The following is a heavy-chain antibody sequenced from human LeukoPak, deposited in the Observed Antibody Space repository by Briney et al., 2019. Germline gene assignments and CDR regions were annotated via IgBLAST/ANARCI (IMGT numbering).Heavy chain of an antibody. V-gene: IGHV1-3*01. Sequence: ASVKVSCKASGYTFTSYAMHWVCQAPGQRLEWMGWINAGNGNTKYSQKFQGRVTITRDTSASAAYMELSSLRSEDTAVYYCARASRFGELSLDPWGQGTLVTVSS. CDR2: INAGNGNT. J-gene: IGHJ5*02. D-gene: IGHD3-10*02. CDR3: ARASRFGELSLDP. CDR1: GYTFTSYA.